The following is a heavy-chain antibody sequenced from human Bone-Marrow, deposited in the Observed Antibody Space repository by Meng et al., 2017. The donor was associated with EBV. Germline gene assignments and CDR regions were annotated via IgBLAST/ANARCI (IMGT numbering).Heavy chain of an antibody. Sequence: QPQLQESGPGLVKPSETLSLTGTVSGGSISSYTYYWGWIRQPPGKGLEWIGSMYYSGSTYYNPSLKSRVTISVDTSKNQFSLKLSSVTAADTAVYYCARDLGDYYDSSGNNWFDPWGQGTLVTVSS. J-gene: IGHJ5*02. CDR2: MYYSGST. V-gene: IGHV4-39*07. CDR3: ARDLGDYYDSSGNNWFDP. D-gene: IGHD3-22*01. CDR1: GGSISSYTYY.